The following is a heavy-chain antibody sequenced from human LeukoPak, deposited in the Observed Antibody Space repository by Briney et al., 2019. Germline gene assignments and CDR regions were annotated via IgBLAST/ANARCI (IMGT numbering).Heavy chain of an antibody. J-gene: IGHJ4*02. Sequence: GTSVKVSCKASGYTFTTYDINWVRQATGQGLEWMGWMNPNSGNTGYAQKFQGRVTMTRNTSMSTAYMELSSLRSEDTAVYYCARANYYGSGKKDLDYWGQGTLVTVSS. CDR3: ARANYYGSGKKDLDY. V-gene: IGHV1-8*01. CDR2: MNPNSGNT. D-gene: IGHD3-10*01. CDR1: GYTFTTYD.